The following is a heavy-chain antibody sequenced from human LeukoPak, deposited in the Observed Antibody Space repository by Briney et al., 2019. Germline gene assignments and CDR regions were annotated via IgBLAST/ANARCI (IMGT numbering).Heavy chain of an antibody. D-gene: IGHD3-16*02. V-gene: IGHV3-30*02. Sequence: GGSLRLSCAASGFTFSNYGMHWVRQAPGKGLEWVAFIRYDGSNKYYADSVKGRFTISRDNSKNTLYLQMNSLRAEDTAVYYCAKDTIYDYVWGSYRPSAYYYMDVWGKGTTATVSS. CDR1: GFTFSNYG. CDR2: IRYDGSNK. J-gene: IGHJ6*03. CDR3: AKDTIYDYVWGSYRPSAYYYMDV.